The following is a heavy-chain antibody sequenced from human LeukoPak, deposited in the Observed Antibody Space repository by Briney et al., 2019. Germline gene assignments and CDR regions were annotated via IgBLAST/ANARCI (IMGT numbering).Heavy chain of an antibody. CDR1: GFTFSTYG. CDR3: AKTGGIAAAH. J-gene: IGHJ4*02. D-gene: IGHD6-13*01. Sequence: GGSLRLSCAASGFTFSTYGMTWVCQAPGKGLEWVSAISGSGGSTYYADSVKGRFTISRDNSKNTLYLQMNSLRAEDMALYYCAKTGGIAAAHWGQGTLVTVSS. V-gene: IGHV3-23*01. CDR2: ISGSGGST.